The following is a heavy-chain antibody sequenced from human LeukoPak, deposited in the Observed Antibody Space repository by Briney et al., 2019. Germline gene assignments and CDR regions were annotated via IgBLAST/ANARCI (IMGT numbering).Heavy chain of an antibody. CDR3: ARESRNYYDRGFDY. Sequence: GGSLRLSCAASGFTFSSYWVSWVRQAPGKGLEWVANIKRDGSEKYYVDSVKGRFTISRDNAKNSLYLQMNSLRAEDTAVYYCARESRNYYDRGFDYWGQGTLVTVSS. D-gene: IGHD3-22*01. V-gene: IGHV3-7*03. J-gene: IGHJ4*02. CDR1: GFTFSSYW. CDR2: IKRDGSEK.